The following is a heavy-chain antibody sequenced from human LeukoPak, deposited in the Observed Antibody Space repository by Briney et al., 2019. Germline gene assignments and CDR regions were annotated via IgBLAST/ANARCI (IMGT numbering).Heavy chain of an antibody. J-gene: IGHJ4*02. CDR3: AREHGDYD. D-gene: IGHD4-17*01. CDR2: IQSDGNEK. V-gene: IGHV3-7*01. Sequence: GGSLRLSCGASGFTFRDYWMSWVRQAPGKGLEWVANIQSDGNEKNYIDSVQGRFTISRDNAKTSLYLQMNSLRAEDTAVYYCAREHGDYDWGQGTLVTVSS. CDR1: GFTFRDYW.